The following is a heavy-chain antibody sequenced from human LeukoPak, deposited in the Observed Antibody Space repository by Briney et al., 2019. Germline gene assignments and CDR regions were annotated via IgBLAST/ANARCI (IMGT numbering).Heavy chain of an antibody. CDR2: VYTSRST. CDR3: AREGSITGFGEVRPSNWFDP. D-gene: IGHD3-3*01. J-gene: IGHJ5*02. CDR1: AGTISYGNYL. Sequence: SETLSLNCSVSAGTISYGNYLRRWTRQSVGRGVEWNGRVYTSRSTNYNPALKSRVTISLDTSKNQVSLQLNSVTAADTAIYDCAREGSITGFGEVRPSNWFDPWGQGTLVTVSS. V-gene: IGHV4-61*02.